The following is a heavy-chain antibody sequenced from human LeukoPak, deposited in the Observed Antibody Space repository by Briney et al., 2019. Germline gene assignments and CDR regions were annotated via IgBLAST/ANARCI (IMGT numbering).Heavy chain of an antibody. CDR3: ARDYGYTSGWIGAPFDY. J-gene: IGHJ4*02. V-gene: IGHV3-7*01. Sequence: PGGSLRLSCAASGFTFTTYWMTWVRQAPGKGLEWVASIKQDGSERYYVDSAKGRFTISRDNAKNSLYLQMNSLAVEDTAVYYCARDYGYTSGWIGAPFDYWGQGTLVSVSS. D-gene: IGHD6-19*01. CDR2: IKQDGSER. CDR1: GFTFTTYW.